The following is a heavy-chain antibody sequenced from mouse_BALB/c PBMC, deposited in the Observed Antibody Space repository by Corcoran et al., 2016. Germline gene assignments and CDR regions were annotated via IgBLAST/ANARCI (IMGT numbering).Heavy chain of an antibody. CDR2: INPYNGAT. V-gene: IGHV1-26*01. J-gene: IGHJ1*01. CDR1: GYSFTGYY. Sequence: EVQLQQSGPELVKPGASVKISCKASGYSFTGYYMHWVKKSHVKSLEWIGRINPYNGATSYNQNFKDKASLTVDKSSSTAYMALHSLTSEDSAVYYCARGGDGYYDWYFDVWGAGTTVTVSS. CDR3: ARGGDGYYDWYFDV. D-gene: IGHD2-3*01.